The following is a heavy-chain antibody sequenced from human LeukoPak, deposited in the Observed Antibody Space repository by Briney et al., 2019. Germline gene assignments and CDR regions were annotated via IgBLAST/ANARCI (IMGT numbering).Heavy chain of an antibody. CDR3: ARRPGSSGWYGY. V-gene: IGHV4-39*01. D-gene: IGHD6-19*01. J-gene: IGHJ4*02. CDR2: IYYSGST. Sequence: SETLSLTCTVSGGSISSSSYYWGWIRQPPGKGLEWIGSIYYSGSTYYNPSLKSRVTISVDTSKNQFSLKLSSVTSADTAVYYSARRPGSSGWYGYWGQGTLVTVSS. CDR1: GGSISSSSYY.